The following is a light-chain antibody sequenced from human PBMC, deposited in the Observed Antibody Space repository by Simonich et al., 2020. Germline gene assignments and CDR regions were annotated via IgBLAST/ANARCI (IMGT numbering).Light chain of an antibody. CDR2: DVS. CDR3: CSYAGSYTLV. J-gene: IGLJ2*01. Sequence: QSALTQPASVSGSPGQSITISCPGTSSDVGGYTYVSWYQQHPGKAPKLMIYDVSNRPSGVSNRFSGSKSGNTASLTISGLQAEDEAEYYCCSYAGSYTLVFGGGTKLTVL. CDR1: SSDVGGYTY. V-gene: IGLV2-14*03.